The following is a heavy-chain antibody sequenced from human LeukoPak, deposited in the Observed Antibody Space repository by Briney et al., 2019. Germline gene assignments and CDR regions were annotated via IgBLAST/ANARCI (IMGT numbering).Heavy chain of an antibody. V-gene: IGHV3-66*01. Sequence: GGSPRFSCAASGFTVSNKYMSWIRQAPGKGLEWVSVIYSGGSTNYADSVRGRFTISRDNSKTTEYVQRNSMRAEDTAVFYCAKAQHSSIWGYFDYWGQGTLVTVSS. CDR1: GFTVSNKY. J-gene: IGHJ4*02. CDR3: AKAQHSSIWGYFDY. D-gene: IGHD6-13*01. CDR2: IYSGGST.